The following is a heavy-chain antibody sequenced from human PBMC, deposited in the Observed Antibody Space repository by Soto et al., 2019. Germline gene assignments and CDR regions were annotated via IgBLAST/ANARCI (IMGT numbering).Heavy chain of an antibody. CDR1: GFAFNRFG. V-gene: IGHV3-33*01. Sequence: QVQLVESGGGVVRPGRSLRLSCAASGFAFNRFGVHWVRQAPGKGLEWVAVIWYDESNKFYADSVKGRFSISRDNSKNTQYMQMNSQRAEDTDVYYCVRDDGVAAAGPYYYYTMDVWGQGTTVIVSS. CDR3: VRDDGVAAAGPYYYYTMDV. CDR2: IWYDESNK. J-gene: IGHJ6*02. D-gene: IGHD6-13*01.